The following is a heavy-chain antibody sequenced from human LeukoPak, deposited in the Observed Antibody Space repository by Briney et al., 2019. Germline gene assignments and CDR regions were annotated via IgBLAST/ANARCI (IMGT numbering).Heavy chain of an antibody. V-gene: IGHV3-74*01. Sequence: PGGSLRLSCAASGFTFSSYWMHWVRQAPGKGLVWVSRINSDGSSTSYADSVKGRFTISRDNAKNTLYLQMNSLRAEDTAVYYCASGYSSSWYYFDYWGQGTLVTVSS. D-gene: IGHD6-13*01. CDR1: GFTFSSYW. J-gene: IGHJ4*02. CDR2: INSDGSST. CDR3: ASGYSSSWYYFDY.